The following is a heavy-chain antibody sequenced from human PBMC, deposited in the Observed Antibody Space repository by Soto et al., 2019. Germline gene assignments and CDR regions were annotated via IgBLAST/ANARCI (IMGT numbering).Heavy chain of an antibody. D-gene: IGHD2-2*01. J-gene: IGHJ4*02. V-gene: IGHV3-23*01. Sequence: GGSLRLSCAASGFTFSSYAMSWVRQAPGKGLEWVSATSGSGGSTYYADSVKGRFTISRGNSKNTLYLQMNSLRAEDTAVYYCAKREDIVVVPAANYYFDYWGQGTLVTVSS. CDR3: AKREDIVVVPAANYYFDY. CDR1: GFTFSSYA. CDR2: TSGSGGST.